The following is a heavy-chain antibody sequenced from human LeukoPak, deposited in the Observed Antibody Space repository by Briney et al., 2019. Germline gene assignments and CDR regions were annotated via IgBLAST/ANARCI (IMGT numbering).Heavy chain of an antibody. CDR2: IYYSGST. CDR3: ARVGGYCTNGVCYRGYYYYYMDV. CDR1: GGSISSYY. Sequence: SETLSLTCTVSGGSISSYYWSWIRQPPGKGLEWIGYIYYSGSTNYNPSLKSRVTISVDTSKNQFSLKLSSVTAADTAVYYCARVGGYCTNGVCYRGYYYYYMDVWAKGPRSPSP. D-gene: IGHD2-8*01. V-gene: IGHV4-59*01. J-gene: IGHJ6*03.